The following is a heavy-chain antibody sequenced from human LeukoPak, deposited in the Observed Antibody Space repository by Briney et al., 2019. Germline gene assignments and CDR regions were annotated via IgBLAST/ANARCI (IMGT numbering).Heavy chain of an antibody. CDR2: IHHSGST. D-gene: IGHD3-22*01. Sequence: PSETLSLACAVSGGSISSGGYSWSWIRQPPGKGLEWIGYIHHSGSTYYNPSLKSRVTISVDRSKNQFSLKLSSVTAADTAVYYCASYYYDQDYWGQGTLVTVSS. CDR3: ASYYYDQDY. CDR1: GGSISSGGYS. V-gene: IGHV4-30-2*01. J-gene: IGHJ4*02.